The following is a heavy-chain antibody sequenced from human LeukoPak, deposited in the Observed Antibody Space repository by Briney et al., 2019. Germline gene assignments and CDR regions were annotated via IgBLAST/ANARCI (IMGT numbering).Heavy chain of an antibody. J-gene: IGHJ6*04. CDR2: IKQDGSEK. CDR1: GFTFSSYW. D-gene: IGHD3-10*02. Sequence: PPGGSLRLSCAASGFTFSSYWMSWVRQAPGKGLEWVANIKQDGSEKYYVDSVKGRFTTSRDNAKNSLYLQMNSLRAEDTAVYYCAELGITMIGGVWGKGTTVTISS. V-gene: IGHV3-7*01. CDR3: AELGITMIGGV.